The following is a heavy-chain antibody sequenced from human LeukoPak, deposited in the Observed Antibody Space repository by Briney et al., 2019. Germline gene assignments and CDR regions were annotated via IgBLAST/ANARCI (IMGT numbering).Heavy chain of an antibody. CDR1: GFTFSSYS. J-gene: IGHJ4*02. V-gene: IGHV3-21*01. Sequence: GGSLRLSCAASGFTFSSYSMNWVRQAPGKGLEWASSISSSSSYIYYADSVKGRFTISRDNAKNSLYLQMNSLRAEDTAVYYCARDPFAGINFDWSKFHFDYWGQGTLVTVSS. D-gene: IGHD3-9*01. CDR3: ARDPFAGINFDWSKFHFDY. CDR2: ISSSSSYI.